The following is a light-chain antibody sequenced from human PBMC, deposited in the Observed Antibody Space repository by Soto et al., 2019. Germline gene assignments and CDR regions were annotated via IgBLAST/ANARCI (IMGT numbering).Light chain of an antibody. Sequence: EIVLTQSPGTLSLSPGERATLSCRAGQSISSSYLAWYQQKPGQAPRLLIYGASSRATGIPDRFSGSGSATDFTLTISRLEPEDFAVYYCQQYGISPPLFTFGPGTKVDIK. CDR1: QSISSSY. CDR3: QQYGISPPLFT. V-gene: IGKV3-20*01. CDR2: GAS. J-gene: IGKJ3*01.